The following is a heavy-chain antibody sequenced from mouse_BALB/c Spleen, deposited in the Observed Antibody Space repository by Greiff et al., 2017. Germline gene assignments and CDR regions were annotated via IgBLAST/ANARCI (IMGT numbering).Heavy chain of an antibody. V-gene: IGHV7-3*02. J-gene: IGHJ4*01. CDR3: ARDLGNYDYYAMDY. Sequence: EVMLVESGGGLVQPGGSLRLSCATSGFTFTDYYMSWVRQPPGKALEWLGFIRNKANGYTTEYSASVKGRFTISRDNSQSILYLQMNTLRAEDSATYYCARDLGNYDYYAMDYWGQGTSGTVSS. D-gene: IGHD2-1*01. CDR1: GFTFTDYY. CDR2: IRNKANGYTT.